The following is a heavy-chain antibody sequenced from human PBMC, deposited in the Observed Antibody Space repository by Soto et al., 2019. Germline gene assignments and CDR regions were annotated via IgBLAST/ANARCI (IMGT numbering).Heavy chain of an antibody. Sequence: SVKVSCKASGFTFTSSAVQWVRQARGQRLEWIGWIVVGSGNTDYAQKFQERVTITRDMSRSTAYMELSSLRSADTALYSCAAVSGPGYSSSWYFFDYWGQGTLVTVSS. J-gene: IGHJ4*02. CDR1: GFTFTSSA. V-gene: IGHV1-58*01. CDR3: AAVSGPGYSSSWYFFDY. CDR2: IVVGSGNT. D-gene: IGHD6-13*01.